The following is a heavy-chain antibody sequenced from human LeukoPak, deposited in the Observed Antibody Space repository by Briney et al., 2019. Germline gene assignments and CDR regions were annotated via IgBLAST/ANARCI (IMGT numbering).Heavy chain of an antibody. CDR1: GFTFSSYG. V-gene: IGHV3-33*01. D-gene: IGHD3-22*01. J-gene: IGHJ4*02. CDR2: IWYDGSNK. CDR3: ARDPGNSSGYYFDY. Sequence: GRSLRLSCAASGFTFSSYGMHWVRQAPGKGLGWVAVIWYDGSNKYYADSVKGRFTISRDNSKNTLYLQMNSLRAEDTAVYYCARDPGNSSGYYFDYWGQGTLVTVSS.